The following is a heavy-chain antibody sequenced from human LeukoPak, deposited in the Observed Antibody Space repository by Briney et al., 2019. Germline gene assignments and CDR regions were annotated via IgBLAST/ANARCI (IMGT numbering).Heavy chain of an antibody. CDR1: GDSISSYY. CDR3: ARHVTISGPYDASDI. Sequence: SETRSLTCTVSGDSISSYYWSCIQQPPGNVLDWVGYIYYSGGTDYNPSLKSRVTISVDTSKNQFSLKLRSVTAADTAVYYCARHVTISGPYDASDIWGQGTMVTVSP. J-gene: IGHJ3*02. D-gene: IGHD5-24*01. V-gene: IGHV4-59*08. CDR2: IYYSGGT.